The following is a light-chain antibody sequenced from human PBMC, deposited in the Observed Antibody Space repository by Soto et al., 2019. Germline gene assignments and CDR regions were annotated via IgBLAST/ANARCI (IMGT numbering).Light chain of an antibody. CDR1: QSVSSN. V-gene: IGKV3-15*01. Sequence: LTQSPDSLAVSPGERATLSCRASQSVSSNLAWYQQKPGQAPRLLIYGASTRATGIPARFSGSGSGTEFTLTISSLQSEDFAVYYCQQYNNWPLTFCGGAKVDI. CDR2: GAS. CDR3: QQYNNWPLT. J-gene: IGKJ4*01.